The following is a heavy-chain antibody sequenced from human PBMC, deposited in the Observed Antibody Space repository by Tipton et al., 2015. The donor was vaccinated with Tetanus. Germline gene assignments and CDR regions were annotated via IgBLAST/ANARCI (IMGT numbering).Heavy chain of an antibody. CDR2: TYYRSKWSN. J-gene: IGHJ3*02. D-gene: IGHD7-27*01. Sequence: GLVKPSQTLSVTCVISGDRLSSDIAAWYWIRQSPSRGLEWLGRTYYRSKWSNDYAVSVKSRVTITSDTSKNQFSLQLGSVTPEDTAGYYCARERLDWGTNDALNIWGQGTMVTVSS. CDR3: ARERLDWGTNDALNI. V-gene: IGHV6-1*01. CDR1: GDRLSSDIAA.